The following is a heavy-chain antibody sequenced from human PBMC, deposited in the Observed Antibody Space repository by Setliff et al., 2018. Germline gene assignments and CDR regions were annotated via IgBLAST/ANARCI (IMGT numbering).Heavy chain of an antibody. CDR1: GGSISSGGYY. CDR2: IYYSGST. J-gene: IGHJ3*02. D-gene: IGHD5-18*01. V-gene: IGHV4-31*03. Sequence: SETLSLTCTVSGGSISSGGYYWSWIRQHPGKGLEWIGYIYYSGSTYYNPSLKSRVTLSVDTSKNQFSLKLSSVTAADTAVYYCARVPRFTDTRNAFDIWGQGTMVTVSS. CDR3: ARVPRFTDTRNAFDI.